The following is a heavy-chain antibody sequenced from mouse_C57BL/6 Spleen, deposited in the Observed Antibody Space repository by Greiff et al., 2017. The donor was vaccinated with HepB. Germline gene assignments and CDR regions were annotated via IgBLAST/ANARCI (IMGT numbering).Heavy chain of an antibody. CDR1: GYTFTSYW. V-gene: IGHV1-69*01. J-gene: IGHJ3*01. CDR3: SRGGDVRFAY. Sequence: QVQLQQPGAELVMPGASVKLSCKASGYTFTSYWMHWVKQRPGQGLEWIGEIDPSDSYTNYNQKFKGKSTLTVDKSSSTAYMQLSSLTSEVSAVEYCSRGGDVRFAYWGQGTLVTVSA. D-gene: IGHD1-1*02. CDR2: IDPSDSYT.